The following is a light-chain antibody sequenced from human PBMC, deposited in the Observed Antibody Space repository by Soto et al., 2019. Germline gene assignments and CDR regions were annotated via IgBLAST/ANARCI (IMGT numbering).Light chain of an antibody. V-gene: IGLV2-8*01. CDR3: SSYAGRNTYV. CDR1: SSDVGAYDY. Sequence: LTQPPSASGSPGQSVTISCTGTSSDVGAYDYVSWYLHHPGKAPKLMIYAVSKRPSGVPDRFSGSKSGNTASLTVSGLQAEDEADYYCSSYAGRNTYVFGSGTKVTVL. CDR2: AVS. J-gene: IGLJ1*01.